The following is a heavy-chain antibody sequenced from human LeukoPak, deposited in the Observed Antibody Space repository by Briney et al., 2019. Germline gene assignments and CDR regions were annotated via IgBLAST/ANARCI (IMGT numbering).Heavy chain of an antibody. D-gene: IGHD3-9*01. CDR1: RFTFSSYA. CDR2: ISRSSNYI. Sequence: PGGSLRLSCAASRFTFSSYAMNWVRQAPGKGLGWVLSISRSSNYIYYADSVKGRFTISRDNAKNSLYLQMNSLRAEDTAVYYCARELTYSDYWGQGTLVTVSS. J-gene: IGHJ4*02. V-gene: IGHV3-21*01. CDR3: ARELTYSDY.